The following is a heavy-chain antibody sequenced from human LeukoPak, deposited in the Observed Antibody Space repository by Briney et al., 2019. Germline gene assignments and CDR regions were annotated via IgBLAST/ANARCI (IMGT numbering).Heavy chain of an antibody. J-gene: IGHJ6*03. Sequence: ASVKVSCKASGYTFTSYYMHWVRQAPGQGLEWMGIINPSGGSTSYAQKFQGRVTMTRDTSTSTAYMELSSLRSEDTAVYYCARETNYDFWSGYYTLYYYYMDVWGKGTTVTVSS. V-gene: IGHV1-46*01. CDR1: GYTFTSYY. D-gene: IGHD3-3*01. CDR2: INPSGGST. CDR3: ARETNYDFWSGYYTLYYYYMDV.